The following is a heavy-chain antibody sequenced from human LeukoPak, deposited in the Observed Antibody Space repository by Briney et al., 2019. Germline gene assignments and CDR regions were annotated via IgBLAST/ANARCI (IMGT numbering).Heavy chain of an antibody. D-gene: IGHD3-10*01. CDR1: GYTFTGYY. J-gene: IGHJ4*02. CDR3: ARLGSGSYNPDY. V-gene: IGHV1-2*02. CDR2: INPNSGGT. Sequence: ASVKVSCKASGYTFTGYYMHWVRQAPGQRLEWMGWINPNSGGTNYAQKFQGRVTMTRDTSISTAYMELSGLRSDDTAVYYCARLGSGSYNPDYWGQGTLVTVSS.